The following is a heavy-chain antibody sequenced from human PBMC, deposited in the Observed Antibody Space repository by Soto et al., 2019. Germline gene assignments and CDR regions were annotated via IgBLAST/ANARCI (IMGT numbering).Heavy chain of an antibody. CDR2: INHSGST. Sequence: PSETLSLTCAVYGGSFSGYYWSWIRQPPGKGLEWIGEINHSGSTNYNPSLKSRVTISVDTSKNQFSLKLSSVTAADTAVYYCARVTPSGIAAAGTNWGFDYWGQGTLVTVSS. V-gene: IGHV4-34*01. CDR3: ARVTPSGIAAAGTNWGFDY. D-gene: IGHD6-13*01. J-gene: IGHJ4*02. CDR1: GGSFSGYY.